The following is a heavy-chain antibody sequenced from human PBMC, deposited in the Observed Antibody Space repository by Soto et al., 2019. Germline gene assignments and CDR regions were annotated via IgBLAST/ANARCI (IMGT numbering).Heavy chain of an antibody. CDR1: GFGFSSYW. CDR2: TNNGGSAT. D-gene: IGHD5-12*01. J-gene: IGHJ3*02. CDR3: AREMATISLGAFDI. Sequence: GGSLRLSCSASGFGFSSYWMHWVRQAPGKGLVWVSRTNNGGSATTYADSVRGRFTSFRDNAKNTLFLQMTSLGVEDTAVYYCAREMATISLGAFDIWGEGTMVTVSS. V-gene: IGHV3-74*01.